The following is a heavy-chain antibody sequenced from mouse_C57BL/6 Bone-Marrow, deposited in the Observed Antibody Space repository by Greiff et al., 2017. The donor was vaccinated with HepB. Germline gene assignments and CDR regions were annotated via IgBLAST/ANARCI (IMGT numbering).Heavy chain of an antibody. CDR2: ISNGGGST. D-gene: IGHD1-1*01. V-gene: IGHV5-12*01. Sequence: EVKLVESGGGLVQPGGSLKLSCAASGFTFSDYYMYWVRQTPEKRLEWVAYISNGGGSTYYPDTVKGRFTISRDNAKNTLYLQMSRLKYEDTAMYYCARITTLVAPSYYAMDYWGQGASVTVSS. J-gene: IGHJ4*01. CDR3: ARITTLVAPSYYAMDY. CDR1: GFTFSDYY.